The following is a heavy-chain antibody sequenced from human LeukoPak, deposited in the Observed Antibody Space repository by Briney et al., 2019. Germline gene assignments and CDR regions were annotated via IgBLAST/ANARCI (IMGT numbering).Heavy chain of an antibody. J-gene: IGHJ4*02. CDR1: AFTFSCYA. V-gene: IGHV3-23*01. D-gene: IGHD3-22*01. CDR2: TSASGGRT. Sequence: GGSLRLSCAASAFTFSCYAMSWVRQAPGKGLEWVSATSASGGRTYYTDSVKGRFTISRDNSKNTLYLQMNSLRAEDTAVYYCAKDRIPTSGWESDYWGQGTLVTVSS. CDR3: AKDRIPTSGWESDY.